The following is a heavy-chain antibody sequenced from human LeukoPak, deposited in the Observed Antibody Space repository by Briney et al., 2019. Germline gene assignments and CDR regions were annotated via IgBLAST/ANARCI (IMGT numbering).Heavy chain of an antibody. V-gene: IGHV3-7*03. CDR1: GFTFSSYW. CDR2: IKQDGSEK. Sequence: GGSLRLSCAASGFTFSSYWLTWVRQAPGKGLEWVANIKQDGSEKYYVDSVKGRFTISRDNSKNTLYLQMNSLRAEDTAVYYCAKDLAGRGFGELNSNWGQGTLVTVSS. CDR3: AKDLAGRGFGELNSN. J-gene: IGHJ4*02. D-gene: IGHD3-10*01.